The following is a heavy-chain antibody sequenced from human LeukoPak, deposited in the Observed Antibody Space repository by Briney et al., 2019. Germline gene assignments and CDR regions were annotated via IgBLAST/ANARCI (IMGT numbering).Heavy chain of an antibody. Sequence: SETLSLTCTVSGGSISSSTYYGGWIRQPPGKGLEWIGSIFYSGNTYYNPSLKSRVTISIDTSKNQFSLKLSSVTAADTAVYYCARDQRELVLENWFDPWGQGTLVTVSS. V-gene: IGHV4-39*07. D-gene: IGHD1-26*01. CDR2: IFYSGNT. J-gene: IGHJ5*02. CDR1: GGSISSSTYY. CDR3: ARDQRELVLENWFDP.